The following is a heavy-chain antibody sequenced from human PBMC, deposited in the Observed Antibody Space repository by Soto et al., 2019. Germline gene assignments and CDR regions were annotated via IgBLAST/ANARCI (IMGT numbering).Heavy chain of an antibody. CDR1: GFTFSSYD. CDR3: ARGSGLRLGELSLYREDAFDI. CDR2: IGTAGDT. J-gene: IGHJ3*02. Sequence: EVQLVESGGGLVQPGGSLRLSCAASGFTFSSYDMHWVRQATGKGLEWVSAIGTAGDTYYPGSVKGRFTISRENAKNSLYLQMNSLRAGDTAVYYCARGSGLRLGELSLYREDAFDIWGQGTMVTVSS. D-gene: IGHD3-16*02. V-gene: IGHV3-13*01.